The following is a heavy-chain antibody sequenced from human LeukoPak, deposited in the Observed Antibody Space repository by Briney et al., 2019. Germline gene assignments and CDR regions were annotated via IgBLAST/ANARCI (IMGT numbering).Heavy chain of an antibody. Sequence: GGSLRLSCAASGFSISSYEMNWVRQAPGKGLEWVSSISSSSNYIYYADSVKGRFTISRDNAKNSLYLQMNSLRVEDTDVYYCARDVGASAPDAFDIWGQGTMVTVSS. V-gene: IGHV3-21*01. CDR1: GFSISSYE. J-gene: IGHJ3*02. CDR3: ARDVGASAPDAFDI. D-gene: IGHD1-26*01. CDR2: ISSSSNYI.